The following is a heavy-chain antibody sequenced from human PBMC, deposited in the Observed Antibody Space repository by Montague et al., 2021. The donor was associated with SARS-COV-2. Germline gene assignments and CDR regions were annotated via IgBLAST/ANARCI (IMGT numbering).Heavy chain of an antibody. CDR2: IYYRGSA. Sequence: SETLSLTCTVSGGSVGSSHYYWAWIRQPPGKGLEWIGTIYYRGSAYYNPSPRSRVTIYVDASTNQFSLKLHSVTAADTAVYFCARGLYNWNYEHRFDTWGQGTLVTVSS. CDR3: ARGLYNWNYEHRFDT. D-gene: IGHD1-7*01. CDR1: GGSVGSSHYY. V-gene: IGHV4-39*01. J-gene: IGHJ5*02.